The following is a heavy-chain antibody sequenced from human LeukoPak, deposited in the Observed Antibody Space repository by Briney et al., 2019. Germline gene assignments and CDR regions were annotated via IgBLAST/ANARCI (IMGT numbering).Heavy chain of an antibody. CDR1: GFTFSGYA. CDR3: ARGGQYYDFWSGYYRDPSFDY. D-gene: IGHD3-3*01. J-gene: IGHJ4*02. V-gene: IGHV3-23*01. CDR2: ISGSGGST. Sequence: GGSLRLSCAASGFTFSGYAMSWVRQAPGKGLEWVSTISGSGGSTYYADSVKGRFTISRDNSKNTLYLQMNSLRAEDTAVYYCARGGQYYDFWSGYYRDPSFDYWGQGTLVTVSS.